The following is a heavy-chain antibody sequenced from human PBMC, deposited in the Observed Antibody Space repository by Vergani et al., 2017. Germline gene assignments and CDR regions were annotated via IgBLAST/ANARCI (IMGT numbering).Heavy chain of an antibody. CDR2: ISYDGSNK. CDR3: AKDPQPYSYGLYYMDV. D-gene: IGHD5-18*01. Sequence: VHLSESGGGLIQPGGSLRISCAASGFTFDNYAMTWVRQAPGKGLEWVAVISYDGSNKYYADSVKGRFTISRDNSKNTLYLQMNSLRAEDTAVYYCAKDPQPYSYGLYYMDVWGKXP. CDR1: GFTFDNYA. J-gene: IGHJ6*03. V-gene: IGHV3-30*18.